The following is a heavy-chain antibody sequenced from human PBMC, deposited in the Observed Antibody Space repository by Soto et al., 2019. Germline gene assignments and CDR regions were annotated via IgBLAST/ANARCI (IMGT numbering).Heavy chain of an antibody. CDR3: AREMPDIVLMVYAYVDY. D-gene: IGHD2-8*01. CDR1: GFTFSSYW. J-gene: IGHJ4*02. Sequence: GGSLRLSCAASGFTFSSYWMSWVRQAPGKGLEWVANIKQDGSEKYYVDSVKGRFTISRDNAKNSLYLQMNSLRAEDTAVYYCAREMPDIVLMVYAYVDYWGQGTLVTVSS. CDR2: IKQDGSEK. V-gene: IGHV3-7*01.